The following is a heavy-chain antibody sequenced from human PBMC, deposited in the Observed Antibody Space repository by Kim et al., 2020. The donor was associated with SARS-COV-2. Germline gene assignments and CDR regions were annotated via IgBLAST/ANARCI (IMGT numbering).Heavy chain of an antibody. CDR3: ARQPLYCGGDCYLPSYFDY. V-gene: IGHV4-39*01. J-gene: IGHJ4*02. Sequence: SRVTISVDTSKNQFSLKLSSVTAADTAVYYCARQPLYCGGDCYLPSYFDYWGQGTLVTVSS. D-gene: IGHD2-21*02.